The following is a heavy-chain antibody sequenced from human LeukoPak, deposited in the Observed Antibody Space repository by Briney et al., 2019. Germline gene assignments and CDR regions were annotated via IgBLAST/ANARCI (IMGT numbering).Heavy chain of an antibody. D-gene: IGHD3-22*01. CDR3: AREEYYDSSGYYRNWYFDL. CDR2: INSDGSST. V-gene: IGHV3-74*01. Sequence: GGSLRLSCAASGFTFSSYWMYWVRQAPGKGLVWVSRINSDGSSTSYADSVKGRFTISRDNAKDTLYLQMNSLRAEDTAVYYCAREEYYDSSGYYRNWYFDLWGRGTLVTVSS. CDR1: GFTFSSYW. J-gene: IGHJ2*01.